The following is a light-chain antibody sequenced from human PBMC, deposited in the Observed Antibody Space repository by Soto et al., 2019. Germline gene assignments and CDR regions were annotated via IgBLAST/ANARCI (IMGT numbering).Light chain of an antibody. J-gene: IGKJ5*01. CDR3: QQYGSSPLIT. V-gene: IGKV3-20*01. CDR2: GAS. Sequence: EIVLTQSPGTLALSRWERATLSCRASQSVSSSYLAWYQQKPGQAPRLLIYGASSRATGIPDRFSGSGSGTDFTLTISRLEPEDFAVYYCQQYGSSPLITFGQGTRLEIK. CDR1: QSVSSSY.